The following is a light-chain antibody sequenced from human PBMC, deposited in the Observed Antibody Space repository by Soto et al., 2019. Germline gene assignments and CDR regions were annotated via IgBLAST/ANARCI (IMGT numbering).Light chain of an antibody. J-gene: IGKJ1*01. CDR2: GAS. Sequence: EIVCTQSPGTLSLSPGARVILSCRASQSVNSNLAWYQQKPGQAPRLLIYGASTRATGIPARFSGSGSGTEFTLTISSLQSEDFGVYYCQQYNNGRGTFGQGTKVDIK. CDR3: QQYNNGRGT. V-gene: IGKV3-15*01. CDR1: QSVNSN.